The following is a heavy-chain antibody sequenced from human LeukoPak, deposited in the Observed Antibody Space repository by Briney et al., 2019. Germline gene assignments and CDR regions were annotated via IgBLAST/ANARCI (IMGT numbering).Heavy chain of an antibody. D-gene: IGHD3-22*01. Sequence: GGSLRLSCAASGFTFSSYAMSWVRQAPGKGLEWVSAISGSGGSTYYADYVKGRFSISRDNSKNTLYLQMDSLRAEDTAVYYCAKGDNYYDSSGYYYVRALFDYWGQGTLVTVSS. V-gene: IGHV3-23*01. CDR3: AKGDNYYDSSGYYYVRALFDY. CDR2: ISGSGGST. CDR1: GFTFSSYA. J-gene: IGHJ4*02.